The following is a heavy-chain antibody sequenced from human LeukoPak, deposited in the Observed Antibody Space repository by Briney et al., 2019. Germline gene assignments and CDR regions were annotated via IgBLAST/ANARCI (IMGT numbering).Heavy chain of an antibody. CDR3: VRMRGVALDI. J-gene: IGHJ3*02. CDR1: GITFSSHG. Sequence: PGGSLRLTCAASGITFSSHGMHWFRQAPGKGLEWEAVIWFDGSQRYYADSVKGRFTISRDNSKNTLYLQMNSLRDEDTAVYYCVRMRGVALDIWGQGTMVTVSS. CDR2: IWFDGSQR. V-gene: IGHV3-33*01.